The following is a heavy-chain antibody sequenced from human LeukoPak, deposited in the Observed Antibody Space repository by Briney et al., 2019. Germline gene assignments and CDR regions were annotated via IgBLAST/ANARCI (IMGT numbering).Heavy chain of an antibody. D-gene: IGHD6-19*01. CDR1: GFTFSSYD. Sequence: GGLRLSCAASGFTFSSYDMTWVRLAPGRGLEWVSSIRPSGDNTYHGDSVKGRFTISRDNSKNTVYLQMNNMRVDDTAVYYCARVAGWHWFDPWGQGTLVTVSS. V-gene: IGHV3-23*01. J-gene: IGHJ5*02. CDR2: IRPSGDNT. CDR3: ARVAGWHWFDP.